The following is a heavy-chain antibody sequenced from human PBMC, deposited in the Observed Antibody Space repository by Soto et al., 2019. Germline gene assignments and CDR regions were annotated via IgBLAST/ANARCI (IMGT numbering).Heavy chain of an antibody. D-gene: IGHD2-15*01. Sequence: SLRLSCAASGFTFSSYAMSLVRQAPGNGLEWVSAISVSGGRTYYAEYVKGRFTSSRDNSKKTLYLQMNSLRAEDTAVYYCAKVMSGCCSGGSCLAFDYWAQG. V-gene: IGHV3-23*01. CDR1: GFTFSSYA. CDR3: AKVMSGCCSGGSCLAFDY. J-gene: IGHJ4*02. CDR2: ISVSGGRT.